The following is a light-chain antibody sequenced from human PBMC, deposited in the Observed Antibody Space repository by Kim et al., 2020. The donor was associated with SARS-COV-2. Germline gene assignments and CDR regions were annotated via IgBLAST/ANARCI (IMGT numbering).Light chain of an antibody. CDR1: QSVSSY. V-gene: IGKV3-11*01. CDR3: QQRSNWPPDYT. Sequence: PGERATPSCRASQSVSSYLAWYQQKPGQAPRLLIYDASNRATGIPARFSGSGSGTDFTLTISSLEPEDFAVYYCQQRSNWPPDYTFGQGTKLEIK. CDR2: DAS. J-gene: IGKJ2*01.